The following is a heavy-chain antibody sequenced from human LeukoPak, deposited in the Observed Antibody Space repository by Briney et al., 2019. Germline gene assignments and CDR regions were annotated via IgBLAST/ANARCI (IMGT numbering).Heavy chain of an antibody. J-gene: IGHJ5*02. CDR3: ARDRPYYYDSSGYYEPGTNNWFDP. D-gene: IGHD3-22*01. CDR1: GYTFTSYG. CDR2: ISAYNGNT. Sequence: KPGASVKVSCTASGYTFTSYGISWVRQAPGQGLEWMGWISAYNGNTNYAQKLQGRVTMTTDTSTSTAYMELRSLRSDDTAVYYCARDRPYYYDSSGYYEPGTNNWFDPWGQGTLVTVSS. V-gene: IGHV1-18*01.